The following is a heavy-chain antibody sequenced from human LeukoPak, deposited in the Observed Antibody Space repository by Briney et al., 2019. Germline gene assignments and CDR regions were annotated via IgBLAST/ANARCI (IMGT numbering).Heavy chain of an antibody. J-gene: IGHJ4*02. Sequence: SETLSLTCAVSGGSFSGYYWSWIRQPPGKGLEWIGEINHSGSTNYNPSLKSRVTISVDTSKTRFSLKLSSVTAADTAVYYCARGRRVTHFDYWGQGTLVTVSS. D-gene: IGHD2-21*02. CDR1: GGSFSGYY. CDR2: INHSGST. V-gene: IGHV4-34*01. CDR3: ARGRRVTHFDY.